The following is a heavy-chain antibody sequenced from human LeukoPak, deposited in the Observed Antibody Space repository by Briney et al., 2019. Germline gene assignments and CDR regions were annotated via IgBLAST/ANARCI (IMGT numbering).Heavy chain of an antibody. V-gene: IGHV4-59*01. CDR1: GGSIISYY. CDR3: ARVTESYGSGRRHNYYYYYMDV. J-gene: IGHJ6*03. Sequence: SETLSVTCTGSGGSIISYYWSWLRQPPARELDGIGYIHYSGSSNYNPSLQRRVTISVDMSKNQSSLKLSSVTAADTAVYYCARVTESYGSGRRHNYYYYYMDVWGKGTTVTISS. CDR2: IHYSGSS. D-gene: IGHD3-10*01.